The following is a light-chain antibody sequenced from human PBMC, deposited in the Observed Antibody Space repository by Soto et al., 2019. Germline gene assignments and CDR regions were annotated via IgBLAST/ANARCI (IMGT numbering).Light chain of an antibody. CDR3: CSYAGSSTYVV. CDR1: SSDVGSYNL. J-gene: IGLJ2*01. V-gene: IGLV2-23*02. Sequence: QSVLTQPASVSGSPGQSITISCTGTSSDVGSYNLVSWYQHHPGKAPKLMIYEVTKRPSGVSNRFFGSKSGNTASLTISGLQAEDEADYYCCSYAGSSTYVVFGGGTKVTVL. CDR2: EVT.